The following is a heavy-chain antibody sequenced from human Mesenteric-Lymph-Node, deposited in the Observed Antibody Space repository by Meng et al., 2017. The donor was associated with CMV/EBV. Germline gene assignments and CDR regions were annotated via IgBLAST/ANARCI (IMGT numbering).Heavy chain of an antibody. J-gene: IGHJ6*02. V-gene: IGHV3-23*01. Sequence: GGSLRLSCAASGFTFSNYAMSWVRQAPGKGLEWVSTISGSGGNTYYADSVKGRFTISRDNAKNSLYLQMNSLRAEDTAVYYCARDIPAASPHYYGMDVWGQGTTVTVSS. CDR1: GFTFSNYA. CDR2: ISGSGGNT. CDR3: ARDIPAASPHYYGMDV. D-gene: IGHD2-2*01.